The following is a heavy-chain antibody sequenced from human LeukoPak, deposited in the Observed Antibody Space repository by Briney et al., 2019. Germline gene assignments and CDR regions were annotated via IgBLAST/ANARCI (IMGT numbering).Heavy chain of an antibody. J-gene: IGHJ4*02. D-gene: IGHD1-20*01. CDR2: IYYSGST. Sequence: SETLSLTCTVSGGSISSYYWSWIRQPPGKGLEWIGYIYYSGSTNYNPSLKSRVTISVDTSKNQFSRKLSSVTAADTAVYYCARESITGNFDYWGQETLVTVSS. V-gene: IGHV4-59*01. CDR1: GGSISSYY. CDR3: ARESITGNFDY.